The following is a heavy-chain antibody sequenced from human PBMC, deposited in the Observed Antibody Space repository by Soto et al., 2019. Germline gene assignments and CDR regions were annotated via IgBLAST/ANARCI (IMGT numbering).Heavy chain of an antibody. CDR3: VRGGSIGVSGDAY. CDR2: ILGGSGKT. Sequence: EVQLLESGGGLVQPGGSLRLSCATSGFTFSSYAMTWVRQAPGKGLEWVALILGGSGKTYYADSVKGRFTISRDNSKNTLSVELNSLRAAESALYYCVRGGSIGVSGDAYWGQGTRVTVSS. V-gene: IGHV3-23*01. D-gene: IGHD6-19*01. CDR1: GFTFSSYA. J-gene: IGHJ4*02.